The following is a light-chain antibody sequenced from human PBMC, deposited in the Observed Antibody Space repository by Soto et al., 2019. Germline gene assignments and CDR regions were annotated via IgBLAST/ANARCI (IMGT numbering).Light chain of an antibody. V-gene: IGLV2-14*01. CDR2: DVS. CDR3: SSYTSSSTLV. Sequence: QSALTQPASVSGSPGQSITLSCTGTSSDDGGYNYVSWYQQHPGKAPKLMIYDVSNRPSGVSNRFSGSKSGNTASLTISGLQAEDEADYYCSSYTSSSTLVFGTGTKVTVL. J-gene: IGLJ1*01. CDR1: SSDDGGYNY.